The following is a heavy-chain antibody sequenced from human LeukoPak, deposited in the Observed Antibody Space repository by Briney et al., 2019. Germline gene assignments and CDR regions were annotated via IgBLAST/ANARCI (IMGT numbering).Heavy chain of an antibody. V-gene: IGHV3-30-3*01. J-gene: IGHJ5*02. CDR1: GITFSSHA. CDR2: ISYDGSNK. D-gene: IGHD2-15*01. Sequence: GGSLRLSCAASGITFSSHAMHWVRQAPGKGLEWVAVISYDGSNKYYADSVKGRFTISRDNSKNTLYLQMNSLRAEDTAVYYCARDQRNCSGGSCYPRRNWFDPWGQGTLVTVSS. CDR3: ARDQRNCSGGSCYPRRNWFDP.